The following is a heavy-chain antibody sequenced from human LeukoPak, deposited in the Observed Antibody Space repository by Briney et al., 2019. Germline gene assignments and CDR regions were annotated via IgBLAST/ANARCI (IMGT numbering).Heavy chain of an antibody. Sequence: PGGSLRLSCAASGFTFSSYAMHWVRQAPGKGLEWVAVISYDESNKYYAESVKGRFTISRDNFKNTLFLQMSSLRVEDTALYYCAKDLSFYGNPNWGQGTLVIVSS. CDR3: AKDLSFYGNPN. V-gene: IGHV3-30-3*01. CDR2: ISYDESNK. D-gene: IGHD2/OR15-2a*01. J-gene: IGHJ4*02. CDR1: GFTFSSYA.